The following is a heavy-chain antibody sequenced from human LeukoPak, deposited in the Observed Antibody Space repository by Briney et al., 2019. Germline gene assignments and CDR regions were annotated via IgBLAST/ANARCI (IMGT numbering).Heavy chain of an antibody. V-gene: IGHV3-64*01. CDR1: GFTFSTYT. D-gene: IGHD1-7*01. CDR3: ARDPRILYNWNYDGWFDP. Sequence: GGSLTLSCAASGFTFSTYTMRWVRQAPGKGLEYVSSISGNGGSREYANSVKGRFTISRDNSRNTLYLQMNSLRAEDTAVYYCARDPRILYNWNYDGWFDPWGQGTLVTVSS. J-gene: IGHJ5*02. CDR2: ISGNGGSR.